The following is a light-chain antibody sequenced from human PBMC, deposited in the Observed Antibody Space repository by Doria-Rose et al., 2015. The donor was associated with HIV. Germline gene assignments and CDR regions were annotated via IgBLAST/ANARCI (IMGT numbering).Light chain of an antibody. CDR2: AAS. V-gene: IGKV1-8*01. CDR1: QGISSY. CDR3: QQYYSYPRA. J-gene: IGKJ5*01. Sequence: IQMTQSPSSFPASTGDRVTITCRASQGISSYLAWYQQKPGKAPNLLIYAASTLQSGVPSRFGGSGSGTDFTLTISCLQSEDFATYYCQQYYSYPRAFGQGTRLEIK.